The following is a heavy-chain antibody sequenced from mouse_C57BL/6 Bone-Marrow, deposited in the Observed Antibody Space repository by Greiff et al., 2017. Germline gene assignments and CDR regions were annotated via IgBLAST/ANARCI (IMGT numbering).Heavy chain of an antibody. Sequence: VQLQQSGPELVKPGASVKISCKASGYTFTDYYMNWVKQSHGKSLEWIGDINPNNGGTSYNQKFKGKATLTVDKSSSTAYMELRRLTSEDSAGYYWARGGLTSGLAYWGQGTLVTVSA. J-gene: IGHJ3*01. CDR2: INPNNGGT. CDR3: ARGGLTSGLAY. V-gene: IGHV1-26*01. CDR1: GYTFTDYY. D-gene: IGHD3-1*01.